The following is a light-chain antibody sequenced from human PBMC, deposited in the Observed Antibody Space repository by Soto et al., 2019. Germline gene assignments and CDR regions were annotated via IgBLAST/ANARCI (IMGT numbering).Light chain of an antibody. J-gene: IGKJ1*01. CDR1: QSINIW. V-gene: IGKV1-5*03. Sequence: DIQMTQSPSTLSASVGDRVTITCRASQSINIWLAWLQQKPGKAPKLLIYKASSLESGVPSRFSGSGSGTEFTLTINSLQPDDIASYYCQQYDSYPWTSGQGTKVGIK. CDR2: KAS. CDR3: QQYDSYPWT.